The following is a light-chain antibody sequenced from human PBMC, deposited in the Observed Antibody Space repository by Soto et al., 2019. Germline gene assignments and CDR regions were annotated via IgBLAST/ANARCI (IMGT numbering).Light chain of an antibody. CDR1: QSVSSDS. Sequence: EIVLTQSPGTLSLSPGERAILSCRASQSVSSDSLAWYRQKPGQAPRLLVYDASSRATGIPDRFSGSGSGTDFTLTISRLEPEDFAVYYCQQYGSAPRTCGQGTKVELK. CDR3: QQYGSAPRT. V-gene: IGKV3-20*01. CDR2: DAS. J-gene: IGKJ1*01.